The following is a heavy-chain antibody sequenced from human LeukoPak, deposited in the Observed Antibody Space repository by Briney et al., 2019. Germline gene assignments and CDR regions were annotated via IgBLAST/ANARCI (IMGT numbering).Heavy chain of an antibody. CDR3: ARQAINYYDSSGYYDY. CDR1: GYTFTSYY. CDR2: INPSGGST. V-gene: IGHV1-46*01. D-gene: IGHD3-22*01. J-gene: IGHJ4*02. Sequence: ASVKVSCKASGYTFTSYYMHWVRQAPGQGLEWMGIINPSGGSTSYAQKFQGRVTRTRDTSTSTVYMELSSLRSEDTAVYYCARQAINYYDSSGYYDYWGQGTLVTVSS.